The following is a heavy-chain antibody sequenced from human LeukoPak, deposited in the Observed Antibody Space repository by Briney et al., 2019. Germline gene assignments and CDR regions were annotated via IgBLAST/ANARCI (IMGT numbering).Heavy chain of an antibody. CDR3: ARDPYYDILTGYSPYYYYGMDV. V-gene: IGHV3-33*01. CDR2: IWYDGSNK. D-gene: IGHD3-9*01. J-gene: IGHJ6*02. Sequence: GVSLRLSCAASGFTFSSYGMHGVRQAPGKGLEWVAVIWYDGSNKYYADSVKGRFTISRDNSKNTLYLQMNSLRDEDTAVYYCARDPYYDILTGYSPYYYYGMDVWGQGTTVTVSS. CDR1: GFTFSSYG.